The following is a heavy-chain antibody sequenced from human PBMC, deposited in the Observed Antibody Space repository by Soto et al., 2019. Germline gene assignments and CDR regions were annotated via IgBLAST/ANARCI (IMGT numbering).Heavy chain of an antibody. V-gene: IGHV3-53*01. CDR3: AKDWGSRN. Sequence: GGSLRLSCAASGFSVTTNYMSWVRQAPGKGLEWVSVIYSGGNTYYADSVKGRFTISRDNSKNTVYLQMNSLRVEDTAVYFCAKDWGSRNWGQGTLVTVSS. CDR1: GFSVTTNY. D-gene: IGHD3-16*01. CDR2: IYSGGNT. J-gene: IGHJ4*02.